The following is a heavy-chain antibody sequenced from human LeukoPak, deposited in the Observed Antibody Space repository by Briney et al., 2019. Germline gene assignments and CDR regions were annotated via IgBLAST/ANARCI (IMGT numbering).Heavy chain of an antibody. CDR1: GFTFSSYS. Sequence: GGSLRLSCAASGFTFSSYSMNWVRQAPGKGLEWVSYISSSSSTIYYADSVKGRFTISRDNAKNSLYLQMNSLRAEDMALYYCAKGYSSSWYFWYFDLWGRGTLVTVSS. V-gene: IGHV3-48*01. D-gene: IGHD6-13*01. CDR3: AKGYSSSWYFWYFDL. J-gene: IGHJ2*01. CDR2: ISSSSSTI.